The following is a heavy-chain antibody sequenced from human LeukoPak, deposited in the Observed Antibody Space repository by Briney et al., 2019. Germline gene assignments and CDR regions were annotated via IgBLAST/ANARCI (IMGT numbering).Heavy chain of an antibody. Sequence: ASVKVSCKTSGYRFNVYDILWVRQAPGQGLDYVGWIRTYTGHRNSAQRFRGGISMITETSTSTAYLELTNLTSSDAGLYYCARADGTNSGTNAFDVWGLGTMVTVAS. J-gene: IGHJ3*01. D-gene: IGHD4-23*01. CDR1: GYRFNVYD. CDR2: IRTYTGHR. CDR3: ARADGTNSGTNAFDV. V-gene: IGHV1-18*01.